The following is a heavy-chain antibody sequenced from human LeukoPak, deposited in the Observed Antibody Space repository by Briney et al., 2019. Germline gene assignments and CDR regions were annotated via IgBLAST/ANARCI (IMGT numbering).Heavy chain of an antibody. CDR2: ISFDGNNK. CDR1: GFTFSTFS. CDR3: AKDSVEMATIPYYFDY. J-gene: IGHJ4*02. V-gene: IGHV3-30-3*01. D-gene: IGHD5-24*01. Sequence: GRSLRLSCAASGFTFSTFSMHWVRQAPGKRLEWVAIISFDGNNKYYADSVKGRFTISRDNSKNTLYLQMNSLRAEDTAVYYCAKDSVEMATIPYYFDYWGQGTLVTVSS.